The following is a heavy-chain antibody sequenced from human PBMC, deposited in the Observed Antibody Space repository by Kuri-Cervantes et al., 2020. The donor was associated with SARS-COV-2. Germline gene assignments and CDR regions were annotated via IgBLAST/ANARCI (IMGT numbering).Heavy chain of an antibody. J-gene: IGHJ3*02. CDR3: ATQLGGVEYSSSGSGAFVI. Sequence: GGSLTLTCEATGETFTNDWIGWVRPLPGKGLEWMGIIYPGDSDTRYSPSFQGQVTISADKSISTAYLQWSSLKASDTAMYYCATQLGGVEYSSSGSGAFVIWGQGTMVTVSS. D-gene: IGHD6-6*01. V-gene: IGHV5-51*01. CDR2: IYPGDSDT. CDR1: GETFTNDW.